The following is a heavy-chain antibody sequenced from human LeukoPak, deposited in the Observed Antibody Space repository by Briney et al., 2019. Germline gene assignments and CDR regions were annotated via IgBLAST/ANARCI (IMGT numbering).Heavy chain of an antibody. J-gene: IGHJ4*02. CDR3: ARRGVEMATNPPNFDY. V-gene: IGHV1-18*01. Sequence: ASVKVSCKASGYTFTSYGISWVRQAPGQGLEWMGWISAYNGNTNYAQKLQGRVTMTTDTSTSTAYMELRSLRSDDTAVYYCARRGVEMATNPPNFDYWGQGTLVTVSS. D-gene: IGHD5-24*01. CDR1: GYTFTSYG. CDR2: ISAYNGNT.